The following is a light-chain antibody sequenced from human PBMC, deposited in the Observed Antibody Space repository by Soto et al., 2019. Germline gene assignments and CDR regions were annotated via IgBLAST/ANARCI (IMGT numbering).Light chain of an antibody. CDR3: QQYSSVPV. V-gene: IGKV1-27*01. CDR2: AAS. CDR1: QGIRNY. J-gene: IGKJ3*01. Sequence: DIQMTQSPSSLSASVGDRVTITCRASQGIRNYVAWYQQIPGKAPNLLIYAASTLQSGVPSRFSGSGSGTDFTLTINGLQPEDVATYSCQQYSSVPVFGPGTKVEIK.